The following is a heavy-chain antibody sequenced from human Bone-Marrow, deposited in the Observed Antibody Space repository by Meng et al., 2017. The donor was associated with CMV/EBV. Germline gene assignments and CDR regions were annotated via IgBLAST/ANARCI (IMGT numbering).Heavy chain of an antibody. V-gene: IGHV3-15*01. D-gene: IGHD5-18*01. Sequence: GESLKISCTASGFTFSNAWMSWVRQAPGKGLEWVGRIKSKTDGGTTDYAAPVKGRFTISRDDSKNTLYLQMNSLRAEDTAVYYCARGYSYGWGYWGQGTLVTVSS. CDR1: GFTFSNAW. J-gene: IGHJ4*02. CDR3: ARGYSYGWGY. CDR2: IKSKTDGGTT.